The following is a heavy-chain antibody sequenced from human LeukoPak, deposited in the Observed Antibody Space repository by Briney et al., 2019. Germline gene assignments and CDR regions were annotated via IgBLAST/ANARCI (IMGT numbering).Heavy chain of an antibody. CDR1: GGSFSGYY. D-gene: IGHD6-19*01. J-gene: IGHJ4*02. CDR3: ARAPPYGSGWSKGVLDY. Sequence: PSETLSLTCAVYGGSFSGYYWSWIRQPPGKGLEWIGEINHSGSTNYNPSLKSRVTISVDTSKNQFSLKLSSVTAADTAVYYCARAPPYGSGWSKGVLDYWGQGILVTVSS. V-gene: IGHV4-34*01. CDR2: INHSGST.